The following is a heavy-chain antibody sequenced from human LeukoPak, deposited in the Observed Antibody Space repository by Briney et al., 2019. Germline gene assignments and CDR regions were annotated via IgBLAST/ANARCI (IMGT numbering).Heavy chain of an antibody. Sequence: ASVKVSCKASGYTFSNYYIHWVRQAPGQGFEWIGWINPNSGDTNYAQNFQGRVSMARDTSITTAYVELSSLRSDDTAVYYCAGDRPSEETSFYFLAYGRQGSLVTVYS. CDR2: INPNSGDT. CDR1: GYTFSNYY. CDR3: AGDRPSEETSFYFLAY. D-gene: IGHD3-9*01. J-gene: IGHJ4*02. V-gene: IGHV1-2*02.